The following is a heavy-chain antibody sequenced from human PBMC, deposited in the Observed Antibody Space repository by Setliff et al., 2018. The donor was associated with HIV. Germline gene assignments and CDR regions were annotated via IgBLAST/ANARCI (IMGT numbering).Heavy chain of an antibody. D-gene: IGHD2-21*02. Sequence: GASVKVSCKASGGTFSSYGSSWVRQAPGQGLEWMGGIIPILGRANYAQKFQGRVTITADEFTSTAYMELSSLRSEDTAVYYCARCLTQWSAAYFGGDCYLTFDDWGQGTLVTVSS. CDR1: GGTFSSYG. J-gene: IGHJ4*02. CDR3: ARCLTQWSAAYFGGDCYLTFDD. CDR2: IIPILGRA. V-gene: IGHV1-69*10.